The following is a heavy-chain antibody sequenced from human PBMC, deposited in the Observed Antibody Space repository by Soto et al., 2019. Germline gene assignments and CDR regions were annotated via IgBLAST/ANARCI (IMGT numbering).Heavy chain of an antibody. D-gene: IGHD1-26*01. J-gene: IGHJ2*01. CDR1: GGSISSYY. Sequence: QVQLQESGPGLVKPSETLSLTCTVSGGSISSYYWSWIRQPPGKGLEWIGYIYYSGGTNYNPSLKSRVTISVDTSKNQVSLKLSSVTAADTAVYYCARRERSGRSDWYFDLWGRGTLVTVSS. CDR3: ARRERSGRSDWYFDL. CDR2: IYYSGGT. V-gene: IGHV4-59*08.